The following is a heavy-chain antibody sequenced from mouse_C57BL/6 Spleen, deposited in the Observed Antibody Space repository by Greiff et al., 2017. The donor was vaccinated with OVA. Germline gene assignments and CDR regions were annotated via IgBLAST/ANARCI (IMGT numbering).Heavy chain of an antibody. CDR1: GYTFTSYW. J-gene: IGHJ4*01. CDR2: IDPSDSET. V-gene: IGHV1-52*01. CDR3: ARDSNYEYAMDY. Sequence: QVQLQQPGAELVRPGSSVKLSCKASGYTFTSYWMHWVKQRPIQGLEWIGNIDPSDSETHYNQKFKDKATLTVDKSSSTAYMQLSSLTSEDSAVYYCARDSNYEYAMDYWGQGTSVTVSS. D-gene: IGHD2-5*01.